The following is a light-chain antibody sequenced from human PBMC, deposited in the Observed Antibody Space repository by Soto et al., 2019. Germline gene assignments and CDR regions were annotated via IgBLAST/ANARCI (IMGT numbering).Light chain of an antibody. Sequence: QSALTQPASVSGSPGQSITISCTGTSSDVGGYNYVSWYQQHPGKAPKLMIYDVSNRPSGVSNRFSGSKSGYTASLTISGLQAEDDADYFCTSHTTSTQHRVFGGGTNLTVL. V-gene: IGLV2-14*01. J-gene: IGLJ3*02. CDR2: DVS. CDR1: SSDVGGYNY. CDR3: TSHTTSTQHRV.